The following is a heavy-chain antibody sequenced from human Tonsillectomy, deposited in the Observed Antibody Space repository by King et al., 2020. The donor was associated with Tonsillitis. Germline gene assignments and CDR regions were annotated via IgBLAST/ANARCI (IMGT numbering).Heavy chain of an antibody. CDR3: AKESKLYDFWSGPPDY. D-gene: IGHD3-3*01. Sequence: VQLVQSGGGLVQPGGSLRLSCAASGFTFNIYAMTWVRQAPGKGLEWVSAISGSGDSTYYADSVKGRFTISRDNSKNTLYLQMNSLRAEDTAVYYCAKESKLYDFWSGPPDYWGQGTLVTVSS. J-gene: IGHJ4*02. V-gene: IGHV3-23*04. CDR1: GFTFNIYA. CDR2: ISGSGDST.